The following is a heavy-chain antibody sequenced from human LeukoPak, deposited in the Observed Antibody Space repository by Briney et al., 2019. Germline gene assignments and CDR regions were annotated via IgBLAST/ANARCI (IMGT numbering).Heavy chain of an antibody. CDR1: GGTFSSYA. Sequence: GASVKVTCKASGGTFSSYAISWVRQAPGQGLEWMGRIIPILGIANYAQKFQGRVTITADKSTSTAYMELSSLRSEDTAVYYCARDYLPYYFDYWGQGTLVTVSS. CDR2: IIPILGIA. CDR3: ARDYLPYYFDY. J-gene: IGHJ4*02. V-gene: IGHV1-69*04. D-gene: IGHD2/OR15-2a*01.